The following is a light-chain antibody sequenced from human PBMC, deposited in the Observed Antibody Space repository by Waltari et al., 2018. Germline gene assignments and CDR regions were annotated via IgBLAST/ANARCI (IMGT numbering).Light chain of an antibody. CDR1: HTLNTW. V-gene: IGKV1-5*03. J-gene: IGKJ2*01. CDR2: KTS. Sequence: DIEMTQSPSFLSASVGDRVTITCRASHTLNTWLAWYQQKPGKPPRVLIYKTSTLETGVPSRFSGSASGTEFTLTISSLQPYDSATYYCQQYNSYSTFGQGTKLEIK. CDR3: QQYNSYST.